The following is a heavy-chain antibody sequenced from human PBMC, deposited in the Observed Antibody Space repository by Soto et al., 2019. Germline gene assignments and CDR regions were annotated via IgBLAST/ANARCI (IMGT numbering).Heavy chain of an antibody. Sequence: GGSLRLSCAASGFTFSSYAMSWVRQAPGKGLEWVSAISGSGGSTYYADSVKGRFTISRDNSKNTLYLQMNSLRAEDTAVYYCAKSIDSCGSGSYYPLVFDYWGQGTLVTVSS. D-gene: IGHD3-10*01. V-gene: IGHV3-23*01. CDR3: AKSIDSCGSGSYYPLVFDY. CDR1: GFTFSSYA. CDR2: ISGSGGST. J-gene: IGHJ4*02.